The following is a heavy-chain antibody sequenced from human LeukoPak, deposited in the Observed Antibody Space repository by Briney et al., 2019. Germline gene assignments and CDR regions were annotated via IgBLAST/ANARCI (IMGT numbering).Heavy chain of an antibody. CDR2: ISSSSSYI. V-gene: IGHV3-21*01. D-gene: IGHD1-1*01. Sequence: GGSLRLSCAASGFTFSSYSMNWVCQAPGKGLEWVSSISSSSSYIYYADSVKGRFTISRDNAKNSLYLQMNSLRAEDTAVYYSATGTSWNDVDSFDYWGQGTLVTVSS. J-gene: IGHJ4*02. CDR1: GFTFSSYS. CDR3: ATGTSWNDVDSFDY.